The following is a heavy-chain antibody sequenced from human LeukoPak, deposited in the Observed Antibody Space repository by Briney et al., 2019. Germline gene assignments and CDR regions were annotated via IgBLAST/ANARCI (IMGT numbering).Heavy chain of an antibody. CDR1: GFTFSSYA. CDR2: ISGSRGST. Sequence: PGGSLRLSCAASGFTFSSYAMSWVRQAPGKGLEWVSAISGSRGSTYNADSVKGRFTISRDNSKNTLYLQMNSLRAEDTAVYYCAKQGCPNGVCFSYYYYMDVWGKGTTVTVSS. CDR3: AKQGCPNGVCFSYYYYMDV. J-gene: IGHJ6*03. D-gene: IGHD2-8*01. V-gene: IGHV3-23*01.